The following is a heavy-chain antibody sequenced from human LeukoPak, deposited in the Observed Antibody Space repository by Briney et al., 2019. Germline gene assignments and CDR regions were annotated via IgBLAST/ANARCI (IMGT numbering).Heavy chain of an antibody. V-gene: IGHV1-8*01. Sequence: ASVKVSCKASGYTFTSYDINWVRQATGQGLEWMGWMNHNSGNTGYAQKFQGRVTMTSNTSISTAYMELSSLRSEDTAVYYCARVYSSSPYYYDMDVWGKGTTVTVSS. CDR1: GYTFTSYD. J-gene: IGHJ6*03. D-gene: IGHD6-6*01. CDR2: MNHNSGNT. CDR3: ARVYSSSPYYYDMDV.